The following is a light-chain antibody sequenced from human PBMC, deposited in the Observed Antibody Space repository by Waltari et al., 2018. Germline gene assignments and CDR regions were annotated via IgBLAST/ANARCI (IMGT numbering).Light chain of an antibody. Sequence: QLVLTQSPSASASLGASVKLTCTLSSGPSSNIIAWLQQRPERGPRYLMKVNSDGSHSEGDDIPDLFSGSSSGAERYLTLSSLQSEDEADYYCETGGHGTWVFGGGTKLTVL. J-gene: IGLJ3*02. CDR2: VNSDGSH. V-gene: IGLV4-69*01. CDR3: ETGGHGTWV. CDR1: SGPSSNI.